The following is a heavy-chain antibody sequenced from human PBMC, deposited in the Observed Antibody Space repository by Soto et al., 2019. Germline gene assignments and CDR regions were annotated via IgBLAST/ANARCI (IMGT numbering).Heavy chain of an antibody. CDR2: ISSSSSYI. V-gene: IGHV3-21*01. CDR1: GFTFSSYS. CDR3: APLDTVTTSY. J-gene: IGHJ4*02. Sequence: GGSLRLSCAASGFTFSSYSMSWVRQAPGKGLEWVSSISSSSSYIYYADSVKGRFTISRDNAKNSLYLQMNSLRAEDTAVYYCAPLDTVTTSYWGQGTLVTVSS. D-gene: IGHD4-17*01.